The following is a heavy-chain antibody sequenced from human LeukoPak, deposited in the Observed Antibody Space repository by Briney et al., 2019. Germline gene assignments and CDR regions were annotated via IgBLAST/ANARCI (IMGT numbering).Heavy chain of an antibody. CDR1: GFTFEDYA. D-gene: IGHD2-2*01. V-gene: IGHV3-9*01. J-gene: IGHJ4*02. Sequence: GRSLRLSCAVSGFTFEDYAMHWVRQAPGKGLDWVAAISWNSGSINYADSVKGRFTIPRDNAKNSLYLQMNSLRAEDTAFYYCVKERSRTGYFDYWGQGTLATVSS. CDR2: ISWNSGSI. CDR3: VKERSRTGYFDY.